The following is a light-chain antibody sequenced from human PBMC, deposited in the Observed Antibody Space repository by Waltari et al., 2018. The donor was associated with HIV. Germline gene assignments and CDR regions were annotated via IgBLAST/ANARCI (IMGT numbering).Light chain of an antibody. CDR2: YDS. CDR1: NIGSKS. V-gene: IGLV3-21*04. Sequence: SYVLTQPPSVSVAPGQTARFTCGGNNIGSKSVHWYQQNPSQAPILVIYYDSARPSGIPERVSGSNSGNQATLTISRVEAGDVADYCCQVWDSRRDHPVVFGGGTKLTVL. CDR3: QVWDSRRDHPVV. J-gene: IGLJ2*01.